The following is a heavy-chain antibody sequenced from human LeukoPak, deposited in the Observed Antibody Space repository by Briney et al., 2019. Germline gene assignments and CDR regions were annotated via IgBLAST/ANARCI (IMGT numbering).Heavy chain of an antibody. V-gene: IGHV3-13*04. CDR3: AKSYSYGVSGYFDY. J-gene: IGHJ4*02. CDR2: IGTAGDT. Sequence: GGSLRFSCAASGFTFSSYDMHWVRQATGKGLEWVSAIGTAGDTYYPGSVKGRFTISRENAKNSLYLQMNSLGAGDTAVYYCAKSYSYGVSGYFDYWGQGTLVTVSS. CDR1: GFTFSSYD. D-gene: IGHD5-18*01.